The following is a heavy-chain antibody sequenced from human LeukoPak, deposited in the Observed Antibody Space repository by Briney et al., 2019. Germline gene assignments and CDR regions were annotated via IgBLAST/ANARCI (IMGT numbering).Heavy chain of an antibody. V-gene: IGHV4-34*01. Sequence: SETLSLTCAVYGGSLSGYYWSWFRQPPGKGLEWIGEVNHRGSTNYNPSLKSRVTISVDTSKNQFSLKLSSVTAVDTAVYYCARVLSYRPYDAFDIWGQGTMVTVSS. J-gene: IGHJ3*02. CDR1: GGSLSGYY. CDR3: ARVLSYRPYDAFDI. D-gene: IGHD1-26*01. CDR2: VNHRGST.